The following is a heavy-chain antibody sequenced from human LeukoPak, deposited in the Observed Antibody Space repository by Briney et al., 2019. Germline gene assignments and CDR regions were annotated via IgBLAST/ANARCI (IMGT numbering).Heavy chain of an antibody. J-gene: IGHJ6*03. Sequence: SETLSLTCTVSGGSISSYYWSWIRQPPGKGLEWIGYIYTSGSTNYNPSLKSRVTISVDTSKNQFSLKLSSVTAADTAVYYCARLRGFEQWLRFEIYYYYYMDVWGKGTTVTVSS. CDR1: GGSISSYY. D-gene: IGHD5-12*01. CDR2: IYTSGST. V-gene: IGHV4-4*09. CDR3: ARLRGFEQWLRFEIYYYYYMDV.